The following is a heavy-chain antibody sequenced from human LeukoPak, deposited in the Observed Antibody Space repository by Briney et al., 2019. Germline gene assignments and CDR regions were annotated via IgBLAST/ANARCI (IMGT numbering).Heavy chain of an antibody. CDR2: IYHSGST. CDR3: ACGYYIYRFDY. Sequence: SETLSLTCTISGGSFSYYHWSWIRQPPGKGLEWIGYIYHSGSTYYNPSLKSRVTISVDRSKNQFSLKLSSVTAADTAVYYCACGYYIYRFDYWGQGTLVTVSS. J-gene: IGHJ4*02. CDR1: GGSFSYYH. D-gene: IGHD3-22*01. V-gene: IGHV4-59*04.